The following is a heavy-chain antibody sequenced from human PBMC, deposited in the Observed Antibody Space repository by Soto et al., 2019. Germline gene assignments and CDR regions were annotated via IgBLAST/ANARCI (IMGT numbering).Heavy chain of an antibody. CDR2: IVPMSGTP. Sequence: QVQLVQSGAEVKKPGSSVKVSCKVSGATFRTNPIAWVRQAPGQGLEWVGGIVPMSGTPNYAQEFQDRVTIIADDSTNTAYMEMRTLRSDDTAVYYCASHDPGARFDPWGQGTLVIVSS. D-gene: IGHD1-1*01. CDR3: ASHDPGARFDP. V-gene: IGHV1-69*01. J-gene: IGHJ5*02. CDR1: GATFRTNP.